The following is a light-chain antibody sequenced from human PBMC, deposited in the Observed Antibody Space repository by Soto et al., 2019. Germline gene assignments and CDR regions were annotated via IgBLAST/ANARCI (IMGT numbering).Light chain of an antibody. V-gene: IGLV1-44*01. CDR2: SDN. Sequence: QSVLTQPSSASGTPGQRVTISCSGSSSNIGSNTVNWYQQLPGTAPKLLIYSDNLRPSGVPDRFFGSKSGTSASLAISGLQSEDEAEYYCAARDDSLNGRVFGGGTKLTVL. J-gene: IGLJ3*02. CDR1: SSNIGSNT. CDR3: AARDDSLNGRV.